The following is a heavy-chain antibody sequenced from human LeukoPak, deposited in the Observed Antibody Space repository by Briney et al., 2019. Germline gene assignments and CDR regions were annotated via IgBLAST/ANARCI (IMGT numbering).Heavy chain of an antibody. CDR3: AKAYDFWSGYYGYYFDY. CDR1: GFTFSSYA. D-gene: IGHD3-3*01. Sequence: PGGSLRLSCAASGFTFSSYAMSWVRQAPGKGLEWVSAISGSGGSTYYADSVKGRFTISRDNSKNTLYLQMNSLRAEDTAVYYCAKAYDFWSGYYGYYFDYWGQGTLVTVSS. J-gene: IGHJ4*02. V-gene: IGHV3-23*01. CDR2: ISGSGGST.